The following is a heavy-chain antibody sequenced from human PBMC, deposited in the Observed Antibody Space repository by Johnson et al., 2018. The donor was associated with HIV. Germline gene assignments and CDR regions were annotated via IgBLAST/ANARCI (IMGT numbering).Heavy chain of an antibody. Sequence: VQLVESGGGLVQPGGSLRLSCAASGFTVSSNYMSWVRQAPGKGLEWVSVIYSGGSTYYADSVKGRFTISTDNSNNTLYLQMNSLRADNTAVYYCARGYSYGFVLSWGQGTMVTVSP. CDR1: GFTVSSNY. CDR3: ARGYSYGFVLS. CDR2: IYSGGST. J-gene: IGHJ3*01. V-gene: IGHV3-66*01. D-gene: IGHD5-18*01.